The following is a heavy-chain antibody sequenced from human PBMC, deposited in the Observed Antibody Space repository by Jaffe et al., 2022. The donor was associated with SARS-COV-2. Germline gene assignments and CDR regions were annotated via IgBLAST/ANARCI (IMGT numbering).Heavy chain of an antibody. CDR1: GGSISSYY. CDR3: ARDSAHSSSWFLTPFDP. V-gene: IGHV4-4*07. D-gene: IGHD6-13*01. J-gene: IGHJ5*02. Sequence: QVQLQESGPGLVKPSETLSLTCTVSGGSISSYYWSWIRQPAGKGLEWIGRIYTSGSTNYNPSLKSRVTMSVDTSKNQFSLKLSSVTAADTAVYYCARDSAHSSSWFLTPFDPWGQGTLVTVSS. CDR2: IYTSGST.